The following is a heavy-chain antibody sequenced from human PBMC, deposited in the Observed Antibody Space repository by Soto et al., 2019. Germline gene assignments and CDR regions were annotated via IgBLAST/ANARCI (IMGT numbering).Heavy chain of an antibody. Sequence: PGGSLRLSCVASGFTFSTYGMHWVRQAPGKGLEWVAMTWNDGSHKYYADPVRDRFTISRDNFKNTLYLQINSLRDEDSAVYYCTTELNDMQAFDIWGQGTMVT. D-gene: IGHD1-1*01. CDR3: TTELNDMQAFDI. CDR2: TWNDGSHK. CDR1: GFTFSTYG. V-gene: IGHV3-33*01. J-gene: IGHJ3*02.